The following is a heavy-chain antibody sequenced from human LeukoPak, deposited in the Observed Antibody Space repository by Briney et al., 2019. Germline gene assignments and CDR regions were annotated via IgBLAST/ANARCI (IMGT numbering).Heavy chain of an antibody. Sequence: SGGSLRLSCAASGFTFSSYAMSWVRQAPGKGLEWVSAISGSGGSTYYADSVKGRFTISRDNSKNTLYLQMNSLRAEDTAVYYCAKVLRTDLYYYDSPNVNFDYWGQGTLVTVSS. V-gene: IGHV3-23*01. CDR2: ISGSGGST. D-gene: IGHD3-22*01. CDR1: GFTFSSYA. J-gene: IGHJ4*02. CDR3: AKVLRTDLYYYDSPNVNFDY.